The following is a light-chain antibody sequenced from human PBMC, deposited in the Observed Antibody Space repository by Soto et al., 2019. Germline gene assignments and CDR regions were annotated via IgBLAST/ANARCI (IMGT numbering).Light chain of an antibody. CDR3: QQYDNSRT. J-gene: IGKJ1*01. Sequence: IVLTQSPGTLSLSPGERATLFCRASQSVNRRSLAWYQQKPGQAPRLLISTISNRATGIPDRFSGSGSGADFTLTISRLEPEDFAVYYCQQYDNSRTFGQGTKVEIK. CDR2: TIS. CDR1: QSVNRRS. V-gene: IGKV3-20*01.